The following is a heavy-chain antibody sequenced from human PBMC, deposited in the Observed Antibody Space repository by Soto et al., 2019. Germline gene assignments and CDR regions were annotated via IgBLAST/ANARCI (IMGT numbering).Heavy chain of an antibody. CDR3: AKTLGYCSSTSCWGGAPWFDP. CDR1: GFTFSSYA. J-gene: IGHJ5*02. D-gene: IGHD2-2*01. V-gene: IGHV3-23*01. Sequence: GGSLRLSCAASGFTFSSYAMSWVRQAPGKGLEWVSAISGSGGSTYYADSVKGRFTISRDNSKNTLYLQMNSLRAEDTAVYYCAKTLGYCSSTSCWGGAPWFDPWGQGTLVTVSS. CDR2: ISGSGGST.